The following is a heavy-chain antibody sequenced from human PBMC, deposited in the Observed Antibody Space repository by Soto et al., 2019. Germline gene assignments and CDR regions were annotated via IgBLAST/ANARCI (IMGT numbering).Heavy chain of an antibody. CDR2: ISGSGGST. V-gene: IGHV3-23*01. Sequence: EVQLLASGGGLVQPGGSLRLSCAASGFTFSSYAMRWVRQAPGQGLEWDSAISGSGGSTYYADSVKGRFTISRDKSKNTLYLQMNSLSAADTAVYYCAKEGAMIVVAPEIYWGQGTLVTVSS. CDR3: AKEGAMIVVAPEIY. D-gene: IGHD3-22*01. CDR1: GFTFSSYA. J-gene: IGHJ4*02.